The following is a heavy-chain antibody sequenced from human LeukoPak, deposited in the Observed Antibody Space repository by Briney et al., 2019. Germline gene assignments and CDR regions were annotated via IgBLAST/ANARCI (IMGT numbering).Heavy chain of an antibody. D-gene: IGHD5-24*01. CDR3: ARLGFGYISNSYYYYMDV. CDR1: GGSISPYY. J-gene: IGHJ6*03. Sequence: SETLSLTCTVSGGSISPYYWTWIRQAPGKGLEYIAYIHSIGSTNYIPSLKSRVTISVDTSKNHFSMEMRSVTAADTAVYYCARLGFGYISNSYYYYMDVWGKGTTVTVSS. V-gene: IGHV4-59*08. CDR2: IHSIGST.